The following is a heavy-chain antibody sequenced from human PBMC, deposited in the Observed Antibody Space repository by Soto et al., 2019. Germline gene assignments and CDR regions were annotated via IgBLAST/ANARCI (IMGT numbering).Heavy chain of an antibody. D-gene: IGHD3-10*01. J-gene: IGHJ6*02. Sequence: SETLSLTCTVSGGSVSSGSYYWSWIRQPPGKGLEWIGYIYYSGSTNYNPSLKSRVTISVDTSKNQFSLKLSSVTAADTAVYYCARERASGDPYGMDVWGQGTTVTVSS. CDR3: ARERASGDPYGMDV. CDR1: GGSVSSGSYY. V-gene: IGHV4-61*01. CDR2: IYYSGST.